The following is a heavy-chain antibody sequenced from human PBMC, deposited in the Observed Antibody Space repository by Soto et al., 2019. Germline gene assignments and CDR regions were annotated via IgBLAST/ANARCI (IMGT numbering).Heavy chain of an antibody. CDR3: ARTYSSGWDANYYYYYGMDV. D-gene: IGHD6-19*01. J-gene: IGHJ6*02. V-gene: IGHV1-69*12. Sequence: QVQLVQSGAEVKKPGSSVKVSCNASGGTFSNYAISWVRQAPGQGLEWMGGIIPIFGTANYAQKFQGRVTITADESTNTGYMELSSLRSEDTAVYYWARTYSSGWDANYYYYYGMDVWGQGTTVTVSS. CDR1: GGTFSNYA. CDR2: IIPIFGTA.